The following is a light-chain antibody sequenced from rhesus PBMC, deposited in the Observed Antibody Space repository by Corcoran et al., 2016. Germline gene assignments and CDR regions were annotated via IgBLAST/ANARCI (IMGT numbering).Light chain of an antibody. V-gene: IGKV1-21*01. Sequence: DIQMTQSPSSLSASVGDRVTITCRASQGISRWLAWYQQKPGKATTLLFYKAFSLQSGVPSLFRGSGSGTDFTFTISSLQPEDLATYYCQQYNTAPMYSCGQGTKVEIK. CDR1: QGISRW. CDR2: KAF. J-gene: IGKJ2*01. CDR3: QQYNTAPMYS.